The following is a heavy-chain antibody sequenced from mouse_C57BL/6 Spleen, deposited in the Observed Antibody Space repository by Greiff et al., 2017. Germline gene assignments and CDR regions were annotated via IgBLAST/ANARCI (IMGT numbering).Heavy chain of an antibody. V-gene: IGHV1-82*01. D-gene: IGHD1-1*01. CDR3: ASGSSYSDFDY. Sequence: VKLQESGPELVKPGASVKISCKASGYAFSSSWMHWVKQRPGKGLEWLGRIYPGDGDTNYNGKFKGKATLTADKSSSTTYMQLRSLESEDYSVCLCASGSSYSDFDYWGQGTTRTVSS. J-gene: IGHJ2*01. CDR2: IYPGDGDT. CDR1: GYAFSSSW.